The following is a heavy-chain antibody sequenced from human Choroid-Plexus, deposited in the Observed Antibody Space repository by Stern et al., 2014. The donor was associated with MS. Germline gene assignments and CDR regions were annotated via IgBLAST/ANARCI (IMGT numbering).Heavy chain of an antibody. CDR2: VSYDGSNK. V-gene: IGHV3-30*18. D-gene: IGHD2/OR15-2a*01. CDR1: GFTFGSCA. CDR3: AKDRQYLTYFFDH. J-gene: IGHJ5*02. Sequence: VHLVESGGGVVQPGRPLRLSCVASGFTFGSCAMHWVRQAPGKGLEWVAGVSYDGSNKDYADSVKGRFTISRDNSQNTLYMQMSSLRPEERGGGYCAKDRQYLTYFFDHWGQGSLVTVSS.